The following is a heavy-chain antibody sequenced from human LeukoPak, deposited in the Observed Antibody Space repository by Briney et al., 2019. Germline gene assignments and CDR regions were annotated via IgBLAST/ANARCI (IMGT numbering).Heavy chain of an antibody. J-gene: IGHJ4*02. Sequence: ASVKVSCKASGYTFTKYFLHWVRQAPGQGLEWMGWINPNGGGTIYAQKFQGRVTMTRDTSISTAYMEVSRLTSDDTAVYYCARDDYGDLQYFENWGQRTLVTVSS. D-gene: IGHD4-17*01. CDR3: ARDDYGDLQYFEN. CDR2: INPNGGGT. CDR1: GYTFTKYF. V-gene: IGHV1-2*02.